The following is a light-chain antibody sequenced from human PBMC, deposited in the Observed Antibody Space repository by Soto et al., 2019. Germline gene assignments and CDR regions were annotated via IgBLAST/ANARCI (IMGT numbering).Light chain of an antibody. J-gene: IGKJ2*01. CDR3: QQYTTYLHIR. CDR1: QSIRTW. CDR2: DAS. Sequence: ITGQISQSIRTWLAWYQQKPGKAPKLLIFDASSLESGVPSKFSGSGSGTEFTLTISSLQSDDFATYYCQQYTTYLHIRFAQLTKL. V-gene: IGKV1-5*01.